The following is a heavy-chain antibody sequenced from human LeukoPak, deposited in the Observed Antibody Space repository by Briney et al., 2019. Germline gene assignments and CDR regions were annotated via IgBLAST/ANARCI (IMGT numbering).Heavy chain of an antibody. D-gene: IGHD6-19*01. CDR1: GFTFSSYA. J-gene: IGHJ4*02. CDR2: ISYDGSNK. CDR3: ARALDSSGWNGRDY. V-gene: IGHV3-30-3*01. Sequence: GGSLRLSCSASGFTFSSYAMHWARQAPGKGLEWVAVISYDGSNKDYADSVKGRFTISRDKSKNTLYLQMNSLRPEDTAVYYCARALDSSGWNGRDYWGQGTLVTVSS.